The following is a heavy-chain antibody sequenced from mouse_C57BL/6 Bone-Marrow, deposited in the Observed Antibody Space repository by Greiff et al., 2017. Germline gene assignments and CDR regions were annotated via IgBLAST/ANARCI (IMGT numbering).Heavy chain of an antibody. CDR2: IHPSDSDP. CDR3: AFYYDYDVDY. CDR1: GYTFTSYW. Sequence: VQLQQPGAELVKPGASVKVSCKASGYTFTSYWMHWVKQRHGQGLEWIGRIHPSDSDPNSNQKFKGKATLAVDKSSSTAYMQLSSLTSEASAVYYCAFYYDYDVDYWGQGTTLTVSS. V-gene: IGHV1-74*01. J-gene: IGHJ2*01. D-gene: IGHD2-4*01.